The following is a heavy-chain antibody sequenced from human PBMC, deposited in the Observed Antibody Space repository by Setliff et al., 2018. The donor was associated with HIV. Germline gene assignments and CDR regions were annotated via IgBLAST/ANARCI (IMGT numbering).Heavy chain of an antibody. J-gene: IGHJ4*02. CDR2: INHSGST. CDR1: GGSFSGFY. D-gene: IGHD6-19*01. Sequence: LSLTCTVYGGSFSGFYWNWIRQPPGKGLEWIGEINHSGSTNYNPSLKSRVTISVDTSKNQFSLRLSSVIAADTAVYYCARGPPGSSIGWYVGYWGQGTLVTVS. V-gene: IGHV4-34*01. CDR3: ARGPPGSSIGWYVGY.